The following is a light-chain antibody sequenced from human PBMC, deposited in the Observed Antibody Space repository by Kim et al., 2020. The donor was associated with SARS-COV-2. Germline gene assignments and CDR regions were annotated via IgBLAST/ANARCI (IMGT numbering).Light chain of an antibody. CDR2: WES. V-gene: IGKV4-1*01. CDR3: QQYYSTPPS. J-gene: IGKJ2*03. CDR1: QTVLNKSNNKNY. Sequence: RATLNCKSSQTVLNKSNNKNYLAWYQQKPGQAPKLLIYWESIRESGVSDRFSGSGSETDFTLTISSLQAEDVAVYYCQQYYSTPPSFGQGTKLEIK.